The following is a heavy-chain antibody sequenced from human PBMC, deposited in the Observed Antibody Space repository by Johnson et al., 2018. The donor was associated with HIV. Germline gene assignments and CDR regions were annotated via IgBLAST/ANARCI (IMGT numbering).Heavy chain of an antibody. Sequence: QVQLVESGGGLVQPGRSLRLSCAASGFTFSSYAMHWVRQAPGKGLEWVAVISYDGSNKYYADSVKGRFTISRDNSKHTLFLQMNSLRAEDTAVCYCARPRLTITGTAFDIWGQGTMVTVSS. V-gene: IGHV3-30*04. J-gene: IGHJ3*02. CDR3: ARPRLTITGTAFDI. CDR1: GFTFSSYA. D-gene: IGHD1-20*01. CDR2: ISYDGSNK.